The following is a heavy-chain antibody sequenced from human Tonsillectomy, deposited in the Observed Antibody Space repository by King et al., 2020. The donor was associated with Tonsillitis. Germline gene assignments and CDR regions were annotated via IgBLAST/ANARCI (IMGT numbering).Heavy chain of an antibody. D-gene: IGHD2/OR15-2a*01. V-gene: IGHV3-7*03. Sequence: EQLVQSGGGLVQPGGSLRLSCTASGFFFGDYWMTWVRQAPGKGLEWVANIKQDGSRKNYVDSAEGRFTVSRDNDKDSVYLQMNNLRAEDTAVYYCARDVTPSGINFYYDGLDIWGQGTMVTVSS. CDR2: IKQDGSRK. J-gene: IGHJ3*02. CDR3: ARDVTPSGINFYYDGLDI. CDR1: GFFFGDYW.